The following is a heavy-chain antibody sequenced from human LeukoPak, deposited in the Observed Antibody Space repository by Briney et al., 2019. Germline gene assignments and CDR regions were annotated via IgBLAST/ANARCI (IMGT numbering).Heavy chain of an antibody. CDR1: GFTFSSFA. D-gene: IGHD3-16*02. V-gene: IGHV3-23*01. CDR3: TKDAIGQYRPYYFDC. J-gene: IGHJ4*02. Sequence: GGSLRLSCAASGFTFSSFAMSWVRQAPGRGLEWVSSISGSGESTYYADYVKGRFTVSRDNSKNTLNLELNSLRGEDAVVYCCTKDAIGQYRPYYFDCWGQGTLVTVSS. CDR2: ISGSGEST.